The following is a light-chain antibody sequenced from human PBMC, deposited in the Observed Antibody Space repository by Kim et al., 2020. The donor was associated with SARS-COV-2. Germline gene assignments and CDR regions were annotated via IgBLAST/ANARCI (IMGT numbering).Light chain of an antibody. CDR3: NSRDSSGNHLRV. J-gene: IGLJ3*02. Sequence: SSELTQDPAVSVALGQTVRITCQGDSLRSYYASWYQQKPGQAPVLVIYGKNNRPLGIPDRFSGSSSGNTASLTITGAQAEDEADYYCNSRDSSGNHLRVFGGGTKVTVL. CDR2: GKN. CDR1: SLRSYY. V-gene: IGLV3-19*01.